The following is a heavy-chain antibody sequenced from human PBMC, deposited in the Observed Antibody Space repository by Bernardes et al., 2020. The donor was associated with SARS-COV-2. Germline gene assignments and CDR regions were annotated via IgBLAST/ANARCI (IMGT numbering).Heavy chain of an antibody. D-gene: IGHD2-15*01. CDR3: ARDFGGNSDY. Sequence: GGSLRLSCAASGFTFSTYAMSWVRQAPGKGLEWVSGVSRRGVHTYYADSVKGRFTISRDNADNTLYLQMNSLRAEDTAVYYCARDFGGNSDYWGQGTLVTVSS. CDR1: GFTFSTYA. V-gene: IGHV3-23*01. CDR2: VSRRGVHT. J-gene: IGHJ4*02.